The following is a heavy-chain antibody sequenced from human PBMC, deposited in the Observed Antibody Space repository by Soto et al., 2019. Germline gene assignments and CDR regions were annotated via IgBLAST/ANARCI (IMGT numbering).Heavy chain of an antibody. D-gene: IGHD6-19*01. CDR3: AGMPYTSGLRFDP. CDR1: GDSYSISTYS. Sequence: SETLSLTCNMSGDSYSISTYSWSWIRQPPGKALQWIGFIYQSGVTSYSPSLASRVPISLDRSNNQCSLKLKSVTAADTAVYFCAGMPYTSGLRFDPWGPGTLVTVAS. V-gene: IGHV4-30-2*01. CDR2: IYQSGVT. J-gene: IGHJ5*02.